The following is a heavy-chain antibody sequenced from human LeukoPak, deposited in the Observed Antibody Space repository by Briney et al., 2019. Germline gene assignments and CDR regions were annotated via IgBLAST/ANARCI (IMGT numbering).Heavy chain of an antibody. D-gene: IGHD4-11*01. CDR2: ISNSGAST. CDR3: ARDARYSFQL. V-gene: IGHV3-48*02. J-gene: IGHJ1*01. CDR1: GFTFSSYY. Sequence: QSGGSLRLSCAVSGFTFSSYYINWVRQAPGKGLEWVLYISNSGASTYYADSVKGRFAISRDNAKNSLYLQMNSLRDEDTAVYYCARDARYSFQLWGQGTLVTVSS.